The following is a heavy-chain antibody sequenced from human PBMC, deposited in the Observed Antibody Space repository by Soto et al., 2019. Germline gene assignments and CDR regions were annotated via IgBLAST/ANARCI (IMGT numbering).Heavy chain of an antibody. CDR1: GFTFSSYA. Sequence: GGSLRLSCAASGFTFSSYAMHWVRQAPGKGLEWVAVISYDGSNKYYADSVKGRFTISRDNSKNTLYLQMNSLRAEDTAVYYCARSIGGITIFGVVTQHYYYYGMDVWGQGTTVTVSS. D-gene: IGHD3-3*01. J-gene: IGHJ6*02. V-gene: IGHV3-30-3*01. CDR2: ISYDGSNK. CDR3: ARSIGGITIFGVVTQHYYYYGMDV.